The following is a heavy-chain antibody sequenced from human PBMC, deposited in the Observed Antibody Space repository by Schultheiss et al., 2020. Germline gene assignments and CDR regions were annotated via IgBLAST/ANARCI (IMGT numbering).Heavy chain of an antibody. Sequence: SQTLSLTCAVYGGSFSGYYWSWIRQPPGKGLEWIGEINHSGSTNYNPSLKSRVTISVDTSKNQFSLKLSSVTAADTAVYYCARCPLWSGYGYQRGGFDYWGQGTLVTVSS. CDR2: INHSGST. D-gene: IGHD3-3*01. CDR1: GGSFSGYY. V-gene: IGHV4-34*01. J-gene: IGHJ4*02. CDR3: ARCPLWSGYGYQRGGFDY.